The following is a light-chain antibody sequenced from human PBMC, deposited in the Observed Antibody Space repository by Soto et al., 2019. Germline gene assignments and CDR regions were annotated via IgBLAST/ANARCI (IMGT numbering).Light chain of an antibody. J-gene: IGLJ3*02. CDR2: EVS. Sequence: QSALTQPPSASGSPGQSVTISCTGTSSDVGAYNYVSWYQQRPGKAPKVMIFEVSKRPSGVPDRFSGSKSGNTASLTVSGLQAEDEADYYCSSFAGSNEVVFGGGTQLTVL. CDR3: SSFAGSNEVV. V-gene: IGLV2-8*01. CDR1: SSDVGAYNY.